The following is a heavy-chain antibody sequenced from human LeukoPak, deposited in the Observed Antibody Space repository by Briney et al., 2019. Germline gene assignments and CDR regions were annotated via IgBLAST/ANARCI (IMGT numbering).Heavy chain of an antibody. CDR2: ISDNGDDT. Sequence: PGGSLRLSCAASGFTFSSYAMIWVRQAPGKGLDWVSSISDNGDDTYYADSVKGRFTISRDKSTNTLYLQVNSLRADDTAVYYCAKGYYGNYVAVDYWGQGTLVTVSS. V-gene: IGHV3-23*01. D-gene: IGHD4-11*01. J-gene: IGHJ4*02. CDR3: AKGYYGNYVAVDY. CDR1: GFTFSSYA.